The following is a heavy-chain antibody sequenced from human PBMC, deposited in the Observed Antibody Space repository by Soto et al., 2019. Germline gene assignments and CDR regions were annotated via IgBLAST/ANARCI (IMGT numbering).Heavy chain of an antibody. D-gene: IGHD2-15*01. Sequence: HAQLVQSGAELRKTGSSVKVSCKASGGIFSDFAFSWVRQAPGQGLEWMGTIVPVYGAVHYAHQFQGRVTITADESTTTTYMEMSGLRSEDTAVYYCAKDGGGYPWGQGTLVTVSS. CDR1: GGIFSDFA. CDR3: AKDGGGYP. V-gene: IGHV1-69*18. CDR2: IVPVYGAV. J-gene: IGHJ5*02.